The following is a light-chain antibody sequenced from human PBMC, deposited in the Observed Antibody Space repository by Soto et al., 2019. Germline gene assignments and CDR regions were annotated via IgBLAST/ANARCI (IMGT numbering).Light chain of an antibody. CDR1: SSDVGGYNY. V-gene: IGLV2-8*01. J-gene: IGLJ2*01. CDR2: EVS. CDR3: SSYAGSNKV. Sequence: QSALTQPPSASGSPGQSVPISCTGTSSDVGGYNYVSWYQQHPGKAPKIMIYEVSKRPSGVPDRFSGSKSGNTASLTVSGLQAEDEADYYCSSYAGSNKVFGGGTKLTVL.